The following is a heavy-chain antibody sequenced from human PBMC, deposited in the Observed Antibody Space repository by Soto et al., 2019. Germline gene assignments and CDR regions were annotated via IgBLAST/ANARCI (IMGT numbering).Heavy chain of an antibody. Sequence: PGGSLRLSCTASGFTFGDYAMSWFRQAPGKGLEWVGFIRSKAYGGTTEYAASVKGRFTISRDDSKSIAYLQMNSLKTEDTAVYYCTRDYRYDDILTGYPDYWGQGTLVTVSS. J-gene: IGHJ4*02. D-gene: IGHD3-9*01. CDR1: GFTFGDYA. V-gene: IGHV3-49*03. CDR3: TRDYRYDDILTGYPDY. CDR2: IRSKAYGGTT.